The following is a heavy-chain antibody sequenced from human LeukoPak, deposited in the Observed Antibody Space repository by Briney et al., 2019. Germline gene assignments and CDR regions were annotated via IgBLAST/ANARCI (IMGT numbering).Heavy chain of an antibody. V-gene: IGHV4-38-2*02. CDR2: IYSTGDT. D-gene: IGHD5-12*01. J-gene: IGHJ4*02. CDR1: GYLINSGYC. Sequence: SETLSLTCSVSGYLINSGYCWGWFRQPPGKGLEWIGSIYSTGDTYDKRSLKRRVSISVDSSKNQFSLKLRSVTAADTAVYYCASRATVANIYFASWGQGNLVTVSS. CDR3: ASRATVANIYFAS.